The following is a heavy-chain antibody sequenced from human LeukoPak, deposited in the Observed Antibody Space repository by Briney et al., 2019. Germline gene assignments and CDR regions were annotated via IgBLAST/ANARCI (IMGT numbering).Heavy chain of an antibody. CDR2: IYYSGST. CDR1: GGSISSYY. D-gene: IGHD1-26*01. Sequence: SETLSLTCTVSGGSISSYYWSWIRQPPGKGLEWIGYIYYSGSTNYNPSLKSRVTISVDTSKNQFSLKLSSVTAADTAVYYCAREYPPSGGVGATKANAFDIWGQGTMVTVSS. CDR3: AREYPPSGGVGATKANAFDI. J-gene: IGHJ3*02. V-gene: IGHV4-59*01.